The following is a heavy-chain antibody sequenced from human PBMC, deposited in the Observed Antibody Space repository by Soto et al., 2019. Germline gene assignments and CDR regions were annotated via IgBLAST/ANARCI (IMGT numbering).Heavy chain of an antibody. CDR2: LYHSGST. D-gene: IGHD6-13*01. J-gene: IGHJ4*02. CDR3: ASSSSLDS. V-gene: IGHV4-4*02. CDR1: GGSISSSNW. Sequence: QVQLQESGPGLVKPSGTLSLTCAVSGGSISSSNWWSWVRQPPGKGLEWIGELYHSGSTNYNPSLKRRVTLSVDKSKNQFSLKLSSVTAADTAVYYCASSSSLDSWGQGTLVTVSS.